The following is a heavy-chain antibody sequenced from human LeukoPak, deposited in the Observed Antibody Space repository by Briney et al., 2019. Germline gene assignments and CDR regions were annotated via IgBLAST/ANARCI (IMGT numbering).Heavy chain of an antibody. CDR1: GGSISSYY. Sequence: SETLSLTCTVSGGSISSYYWSWIRQPPGKGLEWIGYIYYSGSTNYNPSLKSRVTISVDTSKNQFSLNVTSVTAADTAVYYCARSTNRLDSWGQGTLVTVSS. J-gene: IGHJ4*02. CDR3: ARSTNRLDS. V-gene: IGHV4-59*08. CDR2: IYYSGST. D-gene: IGHD1-14*01.